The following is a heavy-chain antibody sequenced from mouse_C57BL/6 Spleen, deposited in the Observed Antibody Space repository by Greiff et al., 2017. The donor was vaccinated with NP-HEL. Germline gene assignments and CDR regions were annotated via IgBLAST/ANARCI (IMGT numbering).Heavy chain of an antibody. CDR3: AREEALRGYFDV. CDR1: GYTFTSYG. D-gene: IGHD3-2*02. V-gene: IGHV1-81*01. CDR2: IYPRSGNT. Sequence: QVQLQQSGAELARPGASVKLSCKASGYTFTSYGISWVKQRTGQGLEWIGEIYPRSGNTYYNEKFKGKATLTADKSSSTGYMELRSLTSEDSAVYFCAREEALRGYFDVWGTGTTVTVSS. J-gene: IGHJ1*03.